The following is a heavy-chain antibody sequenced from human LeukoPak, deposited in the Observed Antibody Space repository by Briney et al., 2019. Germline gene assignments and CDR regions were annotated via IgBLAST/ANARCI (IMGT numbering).Heavy chain of an antibody. V-gene: IGHV3-7*01. CDR2: IKQDGSEK. D-gene: IGHD2-15*01. CDR1: GFTFSSYW. Sequence: GGSLRLSCAASGFTFSSYWMSWVRQAPGKGLEWVANIKQDGSEKYYVDSVKGRFTISRDNAKNSLYLQMDSLRAEDTAVYYCARGLGYCSGGSCTCDYWGQGTLVTVSS. CDR3: ARGLGYCSGGSCTCDY. J-gene: IGHJ4*02.